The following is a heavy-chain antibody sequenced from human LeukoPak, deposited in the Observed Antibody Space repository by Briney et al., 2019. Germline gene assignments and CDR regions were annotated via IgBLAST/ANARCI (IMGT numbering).Heavy chain of an antibody. CDR1: GASLSSYY. V-gene: IGHV4-59*01. CDR2: FYYSGST. J-gene: IGHJ4*02. Sequence: SETLSLTCTVSGASLSSYYWSWIRQPPGKGLEWIGFFYYSGSTNYNPSLKSRVTISVDTSKSQFSLKLNSVTAADTAVYYCARAGAYRSSWYGFDYWGQGTLVTVSS. CDR3: ARAGAYRSSWYGFDY. D-gene: IGHD6-13*01.